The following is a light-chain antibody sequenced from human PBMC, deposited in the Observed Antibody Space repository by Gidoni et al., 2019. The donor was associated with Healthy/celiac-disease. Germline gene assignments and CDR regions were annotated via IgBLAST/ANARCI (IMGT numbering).Light chain of an antibody. CDR2: GAS. J-gene: IGKJ4*01. V-gene: IGKV3-20*01. CDR3: QQYGSSP. Sequence: DIVLTQSPGPLSLSPGERATLSCRASQSVSSSYLAWYQQKPGQAPRLLIYGASSRATGIPDRFSGSGSGTDFTLTISRLEPEEFAVYYCQQYGSSPFGGGTKVEIK. CDR1: QSVSSSY.